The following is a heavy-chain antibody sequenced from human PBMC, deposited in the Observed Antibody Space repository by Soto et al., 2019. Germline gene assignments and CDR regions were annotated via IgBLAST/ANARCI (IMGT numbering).Heavy chain of an antibody. D-gene: IGHD6-13*01. CDR1: GYSFTSYW. V-gene: IGHV5-51*01. CDR2: IYPGDSDT. J-gene: IGHJ4*02. Sequence: GESLKTSCKGSGYSFTSYWIGWVRQMPGKGLEWMGIIYPGDSDTRYSPSFQGQVTISADKSISTAYLQWSSLKASDTAMYYCARLRGSSWYPYYFDYWGQGTLVTVSS. CDR3: ARLRGSSWYPYYFDY.